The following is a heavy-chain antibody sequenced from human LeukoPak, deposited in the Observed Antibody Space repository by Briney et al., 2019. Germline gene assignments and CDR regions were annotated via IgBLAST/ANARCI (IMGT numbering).Heavy chain of an antibody. Sequence: SVRVSCKASGGTFSSYAISWVRQAPGQGLEWRGGIIPIFGTPNYTQKFQGRVTITADESTSTAYMELSSLRSEDTAVYYCARSYGSGSSAFDYWGQGTLVTVSS. D-gene: IGHD3-10*01. J-gene: IGHJ4*02. CDR3: ARSYGSGSSAFDY. CDR2: IIPIFGTP. V-gene: IGHV1-69*01. CDR1: GGTFSSYA.